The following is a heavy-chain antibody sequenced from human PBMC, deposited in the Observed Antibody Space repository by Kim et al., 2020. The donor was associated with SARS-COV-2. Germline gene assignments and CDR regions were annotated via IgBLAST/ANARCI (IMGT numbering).Heavy chain of an antibody. CDR1: GGSISSSSYY. D-gene: IGHD3-22*01. V-gene: IGHV4-39*01. CDR2: IYYSGST. CDR3: AGGSVVVIALFDY. J-gene: IGHJ4*02. Sequence: SETLSLTCTVSGGSISSSSYYWGWIRQPPGKGLEWIGSIYYSGSTYYNPSLKSRVTISVDTSQNQLSLKLSSVTAADTAVYDCAGGSVVVIALFDYWGQGTLVTVSS.